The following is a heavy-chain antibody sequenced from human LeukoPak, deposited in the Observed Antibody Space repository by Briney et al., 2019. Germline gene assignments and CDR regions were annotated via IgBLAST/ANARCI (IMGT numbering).Heavy chain of an antibody. CDR2: INHSGST. CDR1: GGSFSGYY. CDR3: ARGDVVVVAATQFDY. D-gene: IGHD2-15*01. V-gene: IGHV4-34*01. J-gene: IGHJ4*02. Sequence: SETLSLTCAVYGGSFSGYYWSWIRQPLGRGLEWIGEINHSGSTNYNPSLKSRVTISVDTSKNQFSLKLSSVTAADTAVYYCARGDVVVVAATQFDYWGQGTLVTVSS.